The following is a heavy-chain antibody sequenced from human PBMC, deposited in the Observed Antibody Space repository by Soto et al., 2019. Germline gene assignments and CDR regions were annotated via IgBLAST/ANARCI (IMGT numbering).Heavy chain of an antibody. D-gene: IGHD3-16*01. V-gene: IGHV4-39*01. CDR1: GGSISSSSYY. CDR2: IYYSGST. CDR3: ARSNDYVWGSYLGY. Sequence: SETLSLTCTVSGGSISSSSYYWGWIRQPPGKGLEWIGSIYYSGSTYYNPSLKSRVTISVDTSKNQFSLKLSSVTAADTAVYYCARSNDYVWGSYLGYWGQGTLVTVSS. J-gene: IGHJ4*02.